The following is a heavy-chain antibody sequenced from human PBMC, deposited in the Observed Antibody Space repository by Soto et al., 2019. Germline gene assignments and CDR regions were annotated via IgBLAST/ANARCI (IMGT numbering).Heavy chain of an antibody. Sequence: SETLSLTCTVPGGSISSSRYYWGWIRQPPGKGLEWIGSIYYNGFTYYNPSLKSRVTISVDTSRNQFSLKLNSVTTADTAVYYCGRDPRPSGSPVLFVDYWGQGTLVTVSS. CDR1: GGSISSSRYY. CDR3: GRDPRPSGSPVLFVDY. J-gene: IGHJ4*02. D-gene: IGHD3-10*01. CDR2: IYYNGFT. V-gene: IGHV4-39*02.